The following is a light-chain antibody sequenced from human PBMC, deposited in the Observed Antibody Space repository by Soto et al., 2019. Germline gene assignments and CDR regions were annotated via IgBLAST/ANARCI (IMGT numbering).Light chain of an antibody. V-gene: IGKV4-1*01. J-gene: IGKJ2*01. CDR1: QSVLYSSNNKNY. CDR3: KQYYITPNT. CDR2: WAS. Sequence: DIVMTQSPDSLAVSLGERATINCKSSQSVLYSSNNKNYLAWYQQKPGQPPKLLIYWASTRESGVPDRFSGRGSGKDFTLTISTLRAEDVAFYYCKQYYITPNTFGQGTKLEIK.